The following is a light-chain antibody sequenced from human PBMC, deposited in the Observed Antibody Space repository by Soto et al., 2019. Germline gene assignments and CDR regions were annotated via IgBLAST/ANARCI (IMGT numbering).Light chain of an antibody. CDR1: QGIGSY. CDR3: QHYQRYPPS. Sequence: DVQLTQSPSFLSTSVGDRVTITCRASQGIGSYLAWYQQKPGKAPKFLICLASTLQSGVPSRFSGSGSGTEFSLTISSLQPEDVATYYCQHYQRYPPSFGGGTKLEIK. CDR2: LAS. J-gene: IGKJ4*01. V-gene: IGKV1-9*01.